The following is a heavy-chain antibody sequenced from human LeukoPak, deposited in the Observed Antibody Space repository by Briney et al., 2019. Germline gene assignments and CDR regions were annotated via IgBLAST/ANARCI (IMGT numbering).Heavy chain of an antibody. D-gene: IGHD1-14*01. V-gene: IGHV3-23*01. CDR1: GFTFSSYA. CDR3: AKAFRNQYYFDY. J-gene: IGHJ4*02. Sequence: PGGSLRLSCAASGFTFSSYAMSWVRQAPGKGLEWVSAISGSGGSTYFADSVKGRFTISRDNSKNTLYLQMNSLRAEDTAVYYCAKAFRNQYYFDYWGQGTLVTVSS. CDR2: ISGSGGST.